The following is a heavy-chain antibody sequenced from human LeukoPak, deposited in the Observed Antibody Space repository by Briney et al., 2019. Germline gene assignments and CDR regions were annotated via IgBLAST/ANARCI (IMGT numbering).Heavy chain of an antibody. CDR1: GGSISSYS. CDR3: ASRDANTAAAFDI. CDR2: MYTSGIT. J-gene: IGHJ3*02. Sequence: SETMSLTCTVSGGSISSYSWSWIRQPAGKGLEWIGHMYTSGITNYNPSLKSRVTMSVDTSKKQFSLKLSSVTAAYTAVYYCASRDANTAAAFDIWGQGTMLTVSS. D-gene: IGHD2-21*02. V-gene: IGHV4-4*07.